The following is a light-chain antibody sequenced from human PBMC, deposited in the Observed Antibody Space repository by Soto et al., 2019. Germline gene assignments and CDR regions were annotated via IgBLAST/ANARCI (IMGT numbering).Light chain of an antibody. Sequence: DIQMTQSQSSLSASVGDRITITCRGSQSISRYLNWYQHKPGKAPKLLINAASSLEGGVPSRFSGSGSGTDFTLNISSLQPDDFATYYCQQNYRATPWTFGQGTKV. J-gene: IGKJ1*01. CDR2: AAS. V-gene: IGKV1-39*01. CDR3: QQNYRATPWT. CDR1: QSISRY.